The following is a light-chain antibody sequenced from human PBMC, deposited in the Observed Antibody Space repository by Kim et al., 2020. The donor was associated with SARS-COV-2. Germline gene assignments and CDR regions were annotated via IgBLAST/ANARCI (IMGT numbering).Light chain of an antibody. V-gene: IGKV1-12*01. CDR3: QQADSFPLT. Sequence: DIQMTQSPSSVSASVGDRVTITCRASQGIRNWLVRYQQKPGKAPKLLISFASTLQSGVPSRFSGSGSGTDFTLTISSLQPEDFATYYCQQADSFPLTFGGGTKVDIK. CDR1: QGIRNW. CDR2: FAS. J-gene: IGKJ4*01.